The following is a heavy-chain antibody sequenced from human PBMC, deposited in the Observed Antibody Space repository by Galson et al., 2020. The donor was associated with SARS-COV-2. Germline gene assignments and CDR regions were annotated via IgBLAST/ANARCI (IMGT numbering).Heavy chain of an antibody. CDR1: GFTFSSYA. V-gene: IGHV3-23*01. CDR3: AKGGIWYSSETNFDY. D-gene: IGHD6-19*01. J-gene: IGHJ4*02. Sequence: GGSLRFSCAASGFTFSSYAMSWVRQAPGKGLEWVSAISGSGGSTYYADSVKGRFTISRDNSKNTLYLQMNSLRAEDTAVYYCAKGGIWYSSETNFDYWGQGTLVTVSS. CDR2: ISGSGGST.